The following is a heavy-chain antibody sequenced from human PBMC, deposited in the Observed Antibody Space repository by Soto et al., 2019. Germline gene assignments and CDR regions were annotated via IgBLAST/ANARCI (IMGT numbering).Heavy chain of an antibody. CDR2: ISYDGSNK. V-gene: IGHV3-30*18. D-gene: IGHD5-18*01. CDR3: AKDRYSYGMIDY. Sequence: GGSLRLSCAASGFTFSSYVMHWVRQAPGKGLEWVAVISYDGSNKYYADSVKGRFTISRDNSKNTLYLQMNSLRAEDTAVYYCAKDRYSYGMIDYWGQGTLVTVSS. CDR1: GFTFSSYV. J-gene: IGHJ4*02.